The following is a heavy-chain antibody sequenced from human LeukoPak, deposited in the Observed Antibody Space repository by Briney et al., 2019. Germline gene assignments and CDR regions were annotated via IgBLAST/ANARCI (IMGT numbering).Heavy chain of an antibody. CDR3: AKDGGFWSGYHDY. V-gene: IGHV3-33*06. Sequence: GGSLRLSCAASGFTFSSYGMHWVRQAPGKGLEWVAVIWYDGSNKYYADSVKGRFTISRDNSKNTLYLQMNSLRAEDTALYYCAKDGGFWSGYHDYWGQGTLVTVSS. CDR1: GFTFSSYG. D-gene: IGHD3-3*01. J-gene: IGHJ4*02. CDR2: IWYDGSNK.